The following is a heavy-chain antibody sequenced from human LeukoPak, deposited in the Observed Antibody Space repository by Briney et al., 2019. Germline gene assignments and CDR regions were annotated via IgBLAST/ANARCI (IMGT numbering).Heavy chain of an antibody. CDR2: IQYAGSDK. D-gene: IGHD5-18*01. Sequence: GGSLRLSCAASGFTFNSYGMHWVRQAPGKGLEWLAFIQYAGSDKYYADSVKGRFTISRDNSKNTLYLQMNSLRAEDTAVYYCAKGWDVDTAIDYWGQGTLVTVSS. J-gene: IGHJ4*02. CDR3: AKGWDVDTAIDY. V-gene: IGHV3-30*02. CDR1: GFTFNSYG.